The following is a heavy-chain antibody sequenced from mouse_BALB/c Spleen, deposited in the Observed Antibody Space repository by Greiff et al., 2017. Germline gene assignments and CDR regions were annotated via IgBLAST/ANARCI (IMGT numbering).Heavy chain of an antibody. CDR3: AITTATGYYAMDY. CDR1: GYSITSDYA. Sequence: EVQLQQSGPGLVKPSQSLSLTCTVTGYSITSDYAWNWIRQFPGNKLEWMGYISYSGSTSYNPSLKSRISITRDTSKNQFFLQLNSVTTEDTATYYCAITTATGYYAMDYWGQGTSVTVSS. CDR2: ISYSGST. D-gene: IGHD1-2*01. J-gene: IGHJ4*01. V-gene: IGHV3-2*02.